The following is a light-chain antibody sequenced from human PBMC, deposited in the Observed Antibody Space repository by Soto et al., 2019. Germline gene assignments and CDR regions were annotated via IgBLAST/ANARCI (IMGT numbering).Light chain of an antibody. J-gene: IGKJ4*01. V-gene: IGKV1-12*01. CDR3: QQAYSFHLT. CDR2: GAS. CDR1: QGLGVW. Sequence: DIQMTQSPSSVSASVGDRFTTTCRASQGLGVWLGWYQQKPGKAPQLLIFGASGLQSGVPSRFSGSGSGTDFTLTISSLQPEDFATYYCQQAYSFHLTFGGGTKVDIK.